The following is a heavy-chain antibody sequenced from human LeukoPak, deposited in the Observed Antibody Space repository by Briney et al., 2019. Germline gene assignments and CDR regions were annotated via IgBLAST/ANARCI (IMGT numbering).Heavy chain of an antibody. D-gene: IGHD4-23*01. Sequence: ASVKVSCKASGYTFSSYYMHGVLQAPGQGLEWVGLINPTGDSTNYAQNFRGRVTMTRDTSTSTVYMDLNSLRSEDTAVYYCAREAGGGYFDYWGQGTLVTVSS. CDR2: INPTGDST. CDR3: AREAGGGYFDY. J-gene: IGHJ4*02. CDR1: GYTFSSYY. V-gene: IGHV1-46*01.